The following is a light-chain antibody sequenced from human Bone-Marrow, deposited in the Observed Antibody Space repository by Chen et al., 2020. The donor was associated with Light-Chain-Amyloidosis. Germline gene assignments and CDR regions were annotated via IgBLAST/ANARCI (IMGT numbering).Light chain of an antibody. J-gene: IGLJ2*01. Sequence: SYELTQPPSVSVSPGQTARITCSGDDLPTKYAYWYQQKPGQAPVLVIQRDTERLSGISERFSGSSSGTTATLTISGVQAEDEADYHCQSADSSGTYEGIFGGGTKLTVL. V-gene: IGLV3-25*03. CDR1: DLPTKY. CDR2: RDT. CDR3: QSADSSGTYEGI.